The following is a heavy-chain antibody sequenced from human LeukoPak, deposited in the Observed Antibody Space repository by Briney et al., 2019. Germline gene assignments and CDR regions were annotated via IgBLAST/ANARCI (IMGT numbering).Heavy chain of an antibody. CDR1: GGSISSGGYY. CDR2: IYYSGST. D-gene: IGHD2-8*01. CDR3: ASRYCTNGVCQNWFDP. J-gene: IGHJ5*02. V-gene: IGHV4-31*03. Sequence: SETLSLTCTVSGGSISSGGYYWSWIRQHPGKGLEWFGYIYYSGSTYYNPSLKSRVTISVDTSKNQFSLKLSSVTAADTAVYYCASRYCTNGVCQNWFDPWGQGTLVTVSS.